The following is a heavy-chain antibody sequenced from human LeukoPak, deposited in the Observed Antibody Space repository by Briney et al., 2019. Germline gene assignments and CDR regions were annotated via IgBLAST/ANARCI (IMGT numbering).Heavy chain of an antibody. Sequence: SXTLSLTCAVYGGSFSGYYWSWIRQPPGKGLEWIGEINHSGSTNYNPSLKSRVTISVDTSKNQFSLKLNSVTAADTAVYYCARAVTRYSSFGYWGQGTPVTVSS. V-gene: IGHV4-34*01. CDR1: GGSFSGYY. CDR3: ARAVTRYSSFGY. J-gene: IGHJ4*02. CDR2: INHSGST. D-gene: IGHD6-19*01.